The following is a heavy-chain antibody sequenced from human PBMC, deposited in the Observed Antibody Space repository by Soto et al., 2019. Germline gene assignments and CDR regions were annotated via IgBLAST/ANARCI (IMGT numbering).Heavy chain of an antibody. CDR1: GYTFTSYA. CDR2: INPSGGST. V-gene: IGHV1-46*03. Sequence: GASVKVSCKASGYTFTSYAMHWVRQAPGQGLEWMGIINPSGGSTSYAQKFQGRVTMTRDTSTSTVYMELSSLRSEDTAVYYCARGITMIVVSARDAFDIWGQGTMVTVSS. CDR3: ARGITMIVVSARDAFDI. D-gene: IGHD3-22*01. J-gene: IGHJ3*02.